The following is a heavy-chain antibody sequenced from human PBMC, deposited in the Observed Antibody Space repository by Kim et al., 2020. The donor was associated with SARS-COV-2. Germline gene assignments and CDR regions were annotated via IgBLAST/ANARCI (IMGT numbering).Heavy chain of an antibody. CDR3: ARMPVRDFWSGYLADYFDY. V-gene: IGHV4-39*01. J-gene: IGHJ4*02. Sequence: SETLSLTCTVSGGSISSSSYYWGWIRQPPGKGLEWIGSIYYSWSTYYNPSLKSRVTISVDTSKNQFSLKLSSVTAADTAVYYCARMPVRDFWSGYLADYFDYWGQGTLVTVSS. CDR2: IYYSWST. D-gene: IGHD3-3*01. CDR1: GGSISSSSYY.